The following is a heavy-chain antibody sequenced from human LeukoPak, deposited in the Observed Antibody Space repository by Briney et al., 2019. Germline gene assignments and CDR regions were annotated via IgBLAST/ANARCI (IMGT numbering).Heavy chain of an antibody. CDR1: GFTFSSYA. D-gene: IGHD3-10*01. CDR2: ISGSGGST. V-gene: IGHV3-23*01. J-gene: IGHJ6*03. CDR3: AKRSLWFGEVYMDV. Sequence: GGSLRLSCAASGFTFSSYAMSWVRQAPGKGLEWVSAISGSGGSTYYADSVKGRFTISRDNSKNTLYLQMNSLRAEDTAVYYCAKRSLWFGEVYMDVWGKGTTVTVSS.